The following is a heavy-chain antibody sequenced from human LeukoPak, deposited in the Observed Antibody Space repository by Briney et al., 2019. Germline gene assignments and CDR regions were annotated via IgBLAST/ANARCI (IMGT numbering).Heavy chain of an antibody. V-gene: IGHV3-30*02. CDR1: GFTFSSYG. J-gene: IGHJ6*02. CDR3: ARAMYYYGSGSSSYYYGMDV. Sequence: GGSLRLSCAASGFTFSSYGTHWVRQAPGKGLEWVAFIRYDGSNKYYADSVKGRFTISRDNSKNTLYLQMNSLRAEDTAVYYCARAMYYYGSGSSSYYYGMDVWGQGTTVTVSS. D-gene: IGHD3-10*01. CDR2: IRYDGSNK.